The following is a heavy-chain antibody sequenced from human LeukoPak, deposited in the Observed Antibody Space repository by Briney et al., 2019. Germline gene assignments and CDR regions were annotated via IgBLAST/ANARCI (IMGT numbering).Heavy chain of an antibody. CDR2: INPNSGDT. CDR3: ARDLTGSGSEIY. V-gene: IGHV1-2*02. D-gene: IGHD3-10*01. CDR1: GYPLTAYY. Sequence: ASVRVSCKASGYPLTAYYMHWVRQAPGQGLEWMGWINPNSGDTNYAQKLQGRVTMTRDTSINTAYMELSRLRSDDTAVYYCARDLTGSGSEIYWGQGTLVTVSS. J-gene: IGHJ4*02.